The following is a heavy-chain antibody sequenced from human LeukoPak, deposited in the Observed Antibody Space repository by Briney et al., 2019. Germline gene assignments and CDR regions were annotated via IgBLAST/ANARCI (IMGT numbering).Heavy chain of an antibody. Sequence: GGSLRLSCAASGFTFSSNYMSWVRQAPGKGLEWVSVIYSGGSTYYADSVKGRFTTSRDNSKNTLYLQMNSLRAEDTAVYYCASLTYYYDSSGYYYFDYWGQGTLVTVSS. J-gene: IGHJ4*02. CDR2: IYSGGST. CDR3: ASLTYYYDSSGYYYFDY. CDR1: GFTFSSNY. V-gene: IGHV3-53*01. D-gene: IGHD3-22*01.